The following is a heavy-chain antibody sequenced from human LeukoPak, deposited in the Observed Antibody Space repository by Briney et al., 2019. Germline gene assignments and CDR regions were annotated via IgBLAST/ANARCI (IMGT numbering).Heavy chain of an antibody. CDR2: MNPNSGNT. CDR1: GYTFTSYD. J-gene: IGHJ3*02. V-gene: IGHV1-8*01. D-gene: IGHD3-9*01. CDR3: AKILTGYYWAWQKNTDDAFDI. Sequence: ASVKVFCKASGYTFTSYDINWVRQATGQGLEWMGWMNPNSGNTGYAQKFQGRVTMTRNTSISTAYMELSSLRSEDTAVYYCAKILTGYYWAWQKNTDDAFDIWGQGTMVTVSS.